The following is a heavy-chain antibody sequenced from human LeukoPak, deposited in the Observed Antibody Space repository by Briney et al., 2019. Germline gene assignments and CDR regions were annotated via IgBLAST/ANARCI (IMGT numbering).Heavy chain of an antibody. J-gene: IGHJ4*02. CDR3: ARSPLAMVRGVIREFDY. Sequence: GGSLRLSCAASGFTFSDYYMSWIRQAPGKGLEWVSYISSSSSYTNYADSVKGRFTISRDNAKNSLYLQMNSLRAEDTAVYYCARSPLAMVRGVIREFDYWGQGTLVTVSS. V-gene: IGHV3-11*03. CDR2: ISSSSSYT. CDR1: GFTFSDYY. D-gene: IGHD3-10*01.